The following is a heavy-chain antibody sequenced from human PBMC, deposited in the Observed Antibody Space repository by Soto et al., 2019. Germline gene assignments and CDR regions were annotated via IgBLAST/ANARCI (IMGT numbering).Heavy chain of an antibody. CDR2: ISSSTRTI. CDR3: ARDDEMGYFDY. CDR1: GFTFSSHS. V-gene: IGHV3-48*01. D-gene: IGHD3-16*01. Sequence: EVQLVESGGGLVQPGGSLRLSCVASGFTFSSHSMNWVRRAPGKGLEWVSYISSSTRTIYYADSVKGRFTVSRDNAKNSLYLQMNSLRAEDTAVYYCARDDEMGYFDYWGQGTLVTVSS. J-gene: IGHJ4*02.